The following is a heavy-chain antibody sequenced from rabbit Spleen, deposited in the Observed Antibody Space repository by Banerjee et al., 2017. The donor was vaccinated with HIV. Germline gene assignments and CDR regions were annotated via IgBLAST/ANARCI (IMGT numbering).Heavy chain of an antibody. Sequence: QEQLGESGGGRVKPGASLTLTCTASGFSFSNTHWKCWVRQAPGKGLEWIACIDSGDGDTDYATWATGRFTISKASSTTVTLQMTSLTAADTATYFCARNYVNAFDPWGQGTLVTVS. V-gene: IGHV1S45*01. D-gene: IGHD1-1*01. CDR3: ARNYVNAFDP. CDR2: IDSGDGDT. J-gene: IGHJ2*01. CDR1: GFSFSNTHW.